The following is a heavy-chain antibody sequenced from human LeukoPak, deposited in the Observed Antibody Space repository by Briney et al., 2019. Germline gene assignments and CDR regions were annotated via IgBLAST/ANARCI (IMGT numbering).Heavy chain of an antibody. CDR1: GGSISTYY. CDR3: ARHRSGSSWFAP. Sequence: SETLSLTCTVSGGSISTYYWSWIRQPPGKGLEWIGYIFDSGSTNYNPSLKSRVTISVDTSKSQFSLSLSSVTAADTAVYYCARHRSGSSWFAPWGQGTLVTVSS. D-gene: IGHD6-19*01. V-gene: IGHV4-59*08. CDR2: IFDSGST. J-gene: IGHJ5*02.